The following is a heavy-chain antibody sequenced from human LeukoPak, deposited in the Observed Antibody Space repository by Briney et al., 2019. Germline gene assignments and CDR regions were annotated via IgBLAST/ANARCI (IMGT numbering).Heavy chain of an antibody. CDR3: ARSRNVDILTGYHHNWFDP. J-gene: IGHJ5*02. D-gene: IGHD3-9*01. CDR2: MNPNSGNT. V-gene: IGHV1-8*03. CDR1: GYTFTSYD. Sequence: ASVKVSCKASGYTFTSYDINWVRQATGRGLEWMGWMNPNSGNTGYAQKFQGRVTITRNTSISTAYMELSSLRSEDTAVYYCARSRNVDILTGYHHNWFDPWGQGTLVTVSS.